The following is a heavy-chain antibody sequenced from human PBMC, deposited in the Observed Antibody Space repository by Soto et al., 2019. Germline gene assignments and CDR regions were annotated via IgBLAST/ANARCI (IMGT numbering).Heavy chain of an antibody. J-gene: IGHJ6*02. CDR1: GFTFSSYG. Sequence: GGSMRISRAASGFTFSSYGMHWVRQAPGKGLEWVAVIWYDGSNKYYADSVKGRFTISRDNSKNTLYLQMNSLRAEDTAVYYCARGGNTMIVVVITDDYYYGMDVWGQGTTVTVSS. CDR3: ARGGNTMIVVVITDDYYYGMDV. D-gene: IGHD3-22*01. V-gene: IGHV3-33*01. CDR2: IWYDGSNK.